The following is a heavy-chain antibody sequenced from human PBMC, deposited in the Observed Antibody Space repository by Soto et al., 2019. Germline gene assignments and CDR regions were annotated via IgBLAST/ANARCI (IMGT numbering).Heavy chain of an antibody. CDR2: ISGSGGST. CDR1: GFTFSSYA. V-gene: IGHV3-23*01. CDR3: AKLILLESDRSDY. J-gene: IGHJ4*02. D-gene: IGHD3-3*01. Sequence: EVQLLESGGGLVQPGGSLRLSCAASGFTFSSYAMSWVRQAPGKGLEWVSAISGSGGSTYYADSVKGRFTISRDNSKNTLYLQMNSLSAEDTAVYYCAKLILLESDRSDYWGQGTLVTVSS.